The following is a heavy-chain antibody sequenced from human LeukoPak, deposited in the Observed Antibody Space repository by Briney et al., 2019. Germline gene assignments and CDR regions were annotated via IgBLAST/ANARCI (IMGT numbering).Heavy chain of an antibody. CDR3: ARRVPSGWYDTSQPFDY. CDR1: GYSFTSYW. Sequence: GESLKISCKGSGYSFTSYWIGWVRQMPGKGLEWMGIIYPGDSDTSYSPSFQGQVTVSADKSISTAYLQWSSLKASVTAMYYCARRVPSGWYDTSQPFDYWGQGTLVTVSS. CDR2: IYPGDSDT. J-gene: IGHJ4*02. V-gene: IGHV5-51*01. D-gene: IGHD6-19*01.